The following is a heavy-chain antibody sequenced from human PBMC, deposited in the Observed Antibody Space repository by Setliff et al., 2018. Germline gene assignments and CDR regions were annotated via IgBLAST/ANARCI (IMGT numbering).Heavy chain of an antibody. Sequence: GGSLRLSCAASGFTFSSYSMNWVRQAPGKGLEWVSYISSSSSTIYYADSVKGRFTISRDNAKNSLYLQMNSLRAEDTAVYYCAKDPRDTYYNFGYWGQGTLVTVSS. CDR2: ISSSSSTI. D-gene: IGHD3-3*01. CDR3: AKDPRDTYYNFGY. J-gene: IGHJ4*02. CDR1: GFTFSSYS. V-gene: IGHV3-48*04.